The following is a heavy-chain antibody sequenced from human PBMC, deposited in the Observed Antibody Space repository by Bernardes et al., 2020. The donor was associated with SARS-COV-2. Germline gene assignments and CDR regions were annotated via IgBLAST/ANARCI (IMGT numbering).Heavy chain of an antibody. CDR1: GYSFSSYW. D-gene: IGHD3-10*01. CDR3: ARHGFAGFGDLLVYGMDV. V-gene: IGHV5-10-1*01. J-gene: IGHJ6*02. Sequence: GESLKISCKGSGYSFSSYWISWVRQMPGKGLEWMGRIDPSDSYINYSPSFQGHVTISADKSISTAYLQWSSLKASDTAMYYCARHGFAGFGDLLVYGMDVWGQGTTVTVSS. CDR2: IDPSDSYI.